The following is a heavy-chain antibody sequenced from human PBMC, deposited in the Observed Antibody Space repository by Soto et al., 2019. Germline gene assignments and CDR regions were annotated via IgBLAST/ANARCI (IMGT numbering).Heavy chain of an antibody. Sequence: SGPTLVNPTQTLTLTCTFSGFSLSTSGVGVGWIRQPPGKALEWLALIYWDDDKRYSPSLKSRLTITKDTSKNQVVLTMTNMDPVDTATYYCAHRGESVAGMVGWFDPWGQGTLVTVSS. D-gene: IGHD6-19*01. J-gene: IGHJ5*02. CDR3: AHRGESVAGMVGWFDP. CDR2: IYWDDDK. CDR1: GFSLSTSGVG. V-gene: IGHV2-5*02.